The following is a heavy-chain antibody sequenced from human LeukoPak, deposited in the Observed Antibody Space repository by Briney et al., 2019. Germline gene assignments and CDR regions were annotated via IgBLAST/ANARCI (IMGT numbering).Heavy chain of an antibody. D-gene: IGHD4-23*01. V-gene: IGHV3-48*02. CDR3: ARDRVGTAAGRYYYGMDV. CDR1: GFTFSSYS. CDR2: ISNGGITT. Sequence: GGSLRLSCAASGFTFSSYSVSWVRQAPGQGLEWASYISNGGITTYYADSVKGRFIISRDNAQNSLYLLMNSLRDEDTAVYYCARDRVGTAAGRYYYGMDVWGQGTTVTVSS. J-gene: IGHJ6*02.